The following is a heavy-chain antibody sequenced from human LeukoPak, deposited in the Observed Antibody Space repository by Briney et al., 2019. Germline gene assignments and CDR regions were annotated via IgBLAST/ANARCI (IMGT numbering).Heavy chain of an antibody. CDR3: ASREDIGGLNWFDP. Sequence: SEGLSLTCTVSGGSISSSSYYWGWVRQPPGRGLGWVGSIYYSGSTYYNPSRKSRVTISVDTSTNQFSLKLSSVTAADPAVYYCASREDIGGLNWFDPWGQGTLVTVSS. D-gene: IGHD6-25*01. V-gene: IGHV4-39*01. CDR1: GGSISSSSYY. J-gene: IGHJ5*02. CDR2: IYYSGST.